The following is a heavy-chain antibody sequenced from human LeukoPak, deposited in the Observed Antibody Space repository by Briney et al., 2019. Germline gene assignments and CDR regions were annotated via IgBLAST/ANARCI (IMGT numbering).Heavy chain of an antibody. J-gene: IGHJ4*02. CDR3: ARDANNGGAVGY. Sequence: GASVKVSCKASGGTFSSYAISWVRQAPGQGLEWMGGIIPIFGTASYAQKFQGRVTIATDESTSTAYMELSSLRSEDTAVYYCARDANNGGAVGYWGQGTLVTVSS. D-gene: IGHD2-8*01. CDR1: GGTFSSYA. V-gene: IGHV1-69*05. CDR2: IIPIFGTA.